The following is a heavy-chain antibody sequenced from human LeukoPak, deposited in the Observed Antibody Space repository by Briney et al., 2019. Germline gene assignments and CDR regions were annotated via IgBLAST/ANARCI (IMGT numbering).Heavy chain of an antibody. CDR1: GGIFSSYT. Sequence: ASVKVSCKASGGIFSSYTISWVRQAPGQGLEWMGRIIPLLGIANYAQKFQGRVTIIADKSTSTAYMQLSSLRSEDTAVYYCARDDADSAYADGDYWGQGTLVTVSS. D-gene: IGHD5-12*01. J-gene: IGHJ4*02. CDR2: IIPLLGIA. CDR3: ARDDADSAYADGDY. V-gene: IGHV1-69*04.